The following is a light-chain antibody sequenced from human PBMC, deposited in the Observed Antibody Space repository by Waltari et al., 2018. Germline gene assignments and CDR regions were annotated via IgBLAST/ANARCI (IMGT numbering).Light chain of an antibody. J-gene: IGKJ1*01. Sequence: DIQMSQSPSPVSASVGDRVTLTCRASQGISSRLAWYQQKPGKAPQLLISDASSLHSGVPSRFSGSGSGTDFTLTISSLQPEDFATYYCLQVNSFPRTFGQGTKVEVK. V-gene: IGKV1-12*01. CDR2: DAS. CDR3: LQVNSFPRT. CDR1: QGISSR.